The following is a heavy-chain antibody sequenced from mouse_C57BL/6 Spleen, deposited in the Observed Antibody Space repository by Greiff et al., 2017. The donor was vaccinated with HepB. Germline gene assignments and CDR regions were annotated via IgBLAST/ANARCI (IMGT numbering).Heavy chain of an antibody. V-gene: IGHV1-26*01. D-gene: IGHD2-5*01. CDR3: ARSLYYSNYDY. J-gene: IGHJ2*01. Sequence: EVQLQQSGPELVKPGASVKISCKASGYTLTDYYMNWVKQSHGKSLEWIGDINPNNGGTSYNQKFKGKATLTVDKSSSTAYMELRSLTSEDSAVYYCARSLYYSNYDYWGQGTTLTVSS. CDR1: GYTLTDYY. CDR2: INPNNGGT.